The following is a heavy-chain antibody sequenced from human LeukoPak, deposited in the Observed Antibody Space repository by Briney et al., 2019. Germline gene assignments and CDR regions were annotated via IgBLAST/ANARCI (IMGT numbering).Heavy chain of an antibody. CDR2: IYSSGST. CDR3: ASLRGAVAGTPLFDY. V-gene: IGHV4-59*08. CDR1: GGSIRGYF. Sequence: PSETLSLTCTVSGGSIRGYFWSWIRQPPGKGLEWIGHIYSSGSTTYTPSLQGRVTISLDTSKNQFSLKLSSVTAADTAVYYCASLRGAVAGTPLFDYWGQGTLVTVAS. J-gene: IGHJ4*02. D-gene: IGHD6-19*01.